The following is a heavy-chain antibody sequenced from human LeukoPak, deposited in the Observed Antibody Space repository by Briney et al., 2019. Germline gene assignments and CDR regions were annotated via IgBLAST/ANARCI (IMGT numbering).Heavy chain of an antibody. Sequence: SETLSLTCTVSGGSISSGGYYWSWMRQHPGKGLESIGYIYYSGSTYYNPSLRSRLTISVDTSENQFSLKLSSVTAADTAVYYCARSYYGSGSYYPNWFDPWGQGTLVTVSS. V-gene: IGHV4-31*03. CDR1: GGSISSGGYY. D-gene: IGHD3-10*01. J-gene: IGHJ5*02. CDR2: IYYSGST. CDR3: ARSYYGSGSYYPNWFDP.